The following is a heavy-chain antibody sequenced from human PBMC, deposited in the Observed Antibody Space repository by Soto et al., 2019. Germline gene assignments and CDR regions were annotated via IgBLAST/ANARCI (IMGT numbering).Heavy chain of an antibody. CDR3: AREPRLYTSGLDN. D-gene: IGHD6-6*01. V-gene: IGHV4-59*01. Sequence: QVQLQESGPGLVKPSETLSLTCTVSGDSLSSYYWTWIRQSPGKGLEWIGYVHYSGSSNYNPSLRSRASISIDTSKNQFSLKVSSVTAADTAVYYCAREPRLYTSGLDNWGQGTLVTVSS. CDR2: VHYSGSS. J-gene: IGHJ4*02. CDR1: GDSLSSYY.